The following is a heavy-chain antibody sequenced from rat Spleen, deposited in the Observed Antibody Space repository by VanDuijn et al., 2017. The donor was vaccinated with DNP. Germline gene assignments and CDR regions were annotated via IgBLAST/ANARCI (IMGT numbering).Heavy chain of an antibody. CDR1: GFIFSDYY. CDR2: ISYDGGPS. V-gene: IGHV5-22*01. D-gene: IGHD4-3*01. J-gene: IGHJ2*01. Sequence: EVQLVESGGGLVQPGRSLKLSCAASGFIFSDYYMAWVRQAPTKGLEWVAYISYDGGPSYYGDSVKGRFTISRDNAKSTLYLQMNSLRSEDMATYYCVRWYNSGYYFDCWGQGVMVTVSS. CDR3: VRWYNSGYYFDC.